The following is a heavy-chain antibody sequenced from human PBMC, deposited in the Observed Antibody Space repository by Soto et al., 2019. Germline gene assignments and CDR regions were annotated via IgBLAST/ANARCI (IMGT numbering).Heavy chain of an antibody. CDR2: MNPNSANT. CDR3: AREGVRGMDV. J-gene: IGHJ6*02. CDR1: GYTFTSYD. V-gene: IGHV1-8*01. Sequence: QVQLVQSGAEVKKPGASVKVSCKASGYTFTSYDINWVRQATGQGLEWMGWMNPNSANTGYAQKFQGRVTMTRNTSISTASIYLLSLLPQNTADYYCAREGVRGMDVWGQGTTVTVPS. D-gene: IGHD3-16*01.